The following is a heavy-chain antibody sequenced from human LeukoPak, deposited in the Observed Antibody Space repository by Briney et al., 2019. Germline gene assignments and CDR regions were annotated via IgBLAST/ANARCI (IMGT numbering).Heavy chain of an antibody. D-gene: IGHD5-12*01. CDR1: GYTFTGYY. Sequence: ASVKVSCKASGYTFTGYYMHWVRQAPGQGLEWMGWINPNSGDTNYAQKFQGRVTMTRDTSISTAYMELSRLRSDDTAVYYCARGGYSGHDLVYWGQGTLVTVSS. CDR3: ARGGYSGHDLVY. V-gene: IGHV1-2*02. J-gene: IGHJ4*02. CDR2: INPNSGDT.